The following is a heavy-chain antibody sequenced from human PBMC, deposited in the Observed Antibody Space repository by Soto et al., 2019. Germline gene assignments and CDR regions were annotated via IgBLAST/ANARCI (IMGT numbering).Heavy chain of an antibody. D-gene: IGHD2-15*01. Sequence: PSETLSLTCAVSGGSISSGGYSWSWIRQPPGKGLEWIGYIYHSGSTYYNPSLKSRVTISVDRSKNQFSLKLSSVTAADTAVYYCARALVTGFLFDPWGQGTLVTVSS. CDR1: GGSISSGGYS. V-gene: IGHV4-30-2*01. J-gene: IGHJ5*02. CDR3: ARALVTGFLFDP. CDR2: IYHSGST.